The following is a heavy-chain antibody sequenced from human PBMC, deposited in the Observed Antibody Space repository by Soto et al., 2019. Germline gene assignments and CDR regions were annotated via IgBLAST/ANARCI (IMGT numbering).Heavy chain of an antibody. Sequence: ASAKATSKALGVRFTSQYMHWARQAPGQGLEWMGTIYPGGVNIGYAQILQGRVTMTTDTSTSTAYMELRSLRSDDTAVYYCARDPVTITMVRGASLQYYFDYWGQGTLVTVSS. J-gene: IGHJ4*02. V-gene: IGHV1-46*01. D-gene: IGHD3-10*01. CDR3: ARDPVTITMVRGASLQYYFDY. CDR2: IYPGGVNI. CDR1: GVRFTSQY.